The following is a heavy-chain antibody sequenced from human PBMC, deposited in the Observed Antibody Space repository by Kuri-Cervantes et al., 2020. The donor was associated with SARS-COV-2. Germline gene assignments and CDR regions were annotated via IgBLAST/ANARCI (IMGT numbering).Heavy chain of an antibody. CDR3: ATGYSSSWDTPPDY. D-gene: IGHD6-13*01. CDR1: GYTFTSYG. CDR2: ISAYNGNT. J-gene: IGHJ4*02. V-gene: IGHV1-18*01. Sequence: ASVKVSCKASGYTFTSYGISWVRQAPGQGLEWMGWISAYNGNTNYAQKLQGRVTMATDTSTSTAYMELSSLRSEDTAVYYCATGYSSSWDTPPDYWGQGTLVTVSS.